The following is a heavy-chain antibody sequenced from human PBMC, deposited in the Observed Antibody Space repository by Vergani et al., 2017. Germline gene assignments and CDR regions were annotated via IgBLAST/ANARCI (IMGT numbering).Heavy chain of an antibody. CDR1: GFTFSSYS. V-gene: IGHV3-21*01. J-gene: IGHJ4*02. CDR2: ISSSSSYI. Sequence: EVQLVESGGGLVKPGGSLRLSCAASGFTFSSYSMNWVRQAPGKGLEWVSSISSSSSYIYYADSVKGRFTISRDNAKNSLYLQMNSLRAEDTAVYYCARVYSSSDLYFDYWGQGTLVTVSS. CDR3: ARVYSSSDLYFDY. D-gene: IGHD6-6*01.